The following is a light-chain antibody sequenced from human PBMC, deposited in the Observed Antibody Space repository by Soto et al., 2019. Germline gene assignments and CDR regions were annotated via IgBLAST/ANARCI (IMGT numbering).Light chain of an antibody. CDR3: QQYGDSPRK. CDR1: QSLTSTY. Sequence: EIVLTHSPATLSLSPWGIATLSFSSSQSLTSTYLAWYQQKPGQAPRLVIYDASSRATGIPDRFSGSGSGTDFTLTISRLEPEDFAVYYCQQYGDSPRKFGQGTKVDIK. CDR2: DAS. V-gene: IGKV3-20*01. J-gene: IGKJ1*01.